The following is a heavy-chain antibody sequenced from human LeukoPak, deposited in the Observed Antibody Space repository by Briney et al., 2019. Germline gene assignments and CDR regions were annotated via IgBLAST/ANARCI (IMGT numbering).Heavy chain of an antibody. CDR1: GFTFSSYA. V-gene: IGHV3-23*01. D-gene: IGHD6-19*01. Sequence: GGSLRLSCAASGFTFSSYAMSWVRQAPGKGLEWVSSIDYDGGSGHYADSVKGRFTISRDNSNNTLFLHLNSLRGEDTAVYYCTRNSGWYGLSWGQGTLVTVSS. CDR2: IDYDGGSG. J-gene: IGHJ1*01. CDR3: TRNSGWYGLS.